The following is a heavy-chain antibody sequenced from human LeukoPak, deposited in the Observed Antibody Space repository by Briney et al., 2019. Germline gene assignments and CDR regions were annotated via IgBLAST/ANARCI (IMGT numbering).Heavy chain of an antibody. CDR1: GGSISSYY. Sequence: SETLSLTCTVSGGSISSYYWSWIRQPPGKGLVWIGYIYYSGSTNYNPSLKSRVAISVDTSKNQFSLKLSSVTAADTAVYYCARGDTVAARPGRFDYWGQGTLVTVSS. J-gene: IGHJ4*02. CDR2: IYYSGST. D-gene: IGHD6-6*01. CDR3: ARGDTVAARPGRFDY. V-gene: IGHV4-59*12.